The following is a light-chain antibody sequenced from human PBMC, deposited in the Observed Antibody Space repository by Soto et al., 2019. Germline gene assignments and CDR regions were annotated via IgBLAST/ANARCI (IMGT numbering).Light chain of an antibody. J-gene: IGKJ1*01. CDR1: QSISSW. Sequence: DIQMTQSPSTLSASVGDRVTITCRASQSISSWLAWYQQKPGKAPKLLIYDASSLESGVPSRFSGSGSGTDFALTISSLQPDDFATYYCQQYNSYSAWTFGQGTKVDNK. CDR3: QQYNSYSAWT. V-gene: IGKV1-5*01. CDR2: DAS.